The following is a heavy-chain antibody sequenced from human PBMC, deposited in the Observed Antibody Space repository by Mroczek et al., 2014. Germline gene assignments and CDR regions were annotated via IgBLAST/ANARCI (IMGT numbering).Heavy chain of an antibody. V-gene: IGHV4-34*01. CDR3: ARAPMQDIVVVPAARGTGAGFAFDI. Sequence: VQLQQWGAGLLKPSETLSLTCTVYGGSFSGYYWSWIRQPPGKGLEWIGEINHSGSTNYNPSLKSRVTISVDTSKNQFSLKLSSVTAADTAVYYCARAPMQDIVVVPAARGTGAGFAFDIWGQGTMVTVSS. J-gene: IGHJ3*02. CDR2: INHSGST. D-gene: IGHD2-2*01. CDR1: GGSFSGYY.